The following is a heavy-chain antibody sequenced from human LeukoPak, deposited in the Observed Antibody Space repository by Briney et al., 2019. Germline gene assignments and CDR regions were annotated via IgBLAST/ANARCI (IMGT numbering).Heavy chain of an antibody. CDR3: ARDQGSGYDLVPYFDYYMDV. Sequence: PGGSLRLSCAASGFTFSIYNMNWVRQAPGKGLEWVASITGTSRYIYYGDSVKGRFTISRDNAKNSLYLQMNSLRAEDTAVYYCARDQGSGYDLVPYFDYYMDVWGKGTTVTVSS. CDR1: GFTFSIYN. CDR2: ITGTSRYI. J-gene: IGHJ6*03. V-gene: IGHV3-21*01. D-gene: IGHD5-12*01.